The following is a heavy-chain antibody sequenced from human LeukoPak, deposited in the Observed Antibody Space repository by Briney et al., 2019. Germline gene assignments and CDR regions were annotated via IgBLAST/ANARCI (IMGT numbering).Heavy chain of an antibody. D-gene: IGHD3-22*01. Sequence: ASETLSLTCAVSGASISSNNWWSWVRQPPGKGLEWIGEIFFTGTTTYNPSLKSRVTISVDTSKNQFSLKLSSVTAADTAVYYCAREGHYYDSSGSGYYLDYWGQGTLVTVSS. CDR3: AREGHYYDSSGSGYYLDY. CDR1: GASISSNNW. J-gene: IGHJ4*02. V-gene: IGHV4-4*02. CDR2: IFFTGTT.